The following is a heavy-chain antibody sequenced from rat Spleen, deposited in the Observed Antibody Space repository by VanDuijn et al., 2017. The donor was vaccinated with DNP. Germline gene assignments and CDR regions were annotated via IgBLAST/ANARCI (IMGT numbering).Heavy chain of an antibody. CDR3: ARRRLPYWYFDF. CDR2: IHTGSGVT. D-gene: IGHD1-4*01. V-gene: IGHV1-43*01. J-gene: IGHJ1*01. Sequence: QVQLQQSGAELAKPASSVKISCKASGYAFTTYYIAWIKQTTGQGLEYIGYIHTGSGVTHYNEKFKAKATLTVDKSSSTAFMQLSSLTPDDSAVYYCARRRLPYWYFDFWGPGTMVTVSS. CDR1: GYAFTTYY.